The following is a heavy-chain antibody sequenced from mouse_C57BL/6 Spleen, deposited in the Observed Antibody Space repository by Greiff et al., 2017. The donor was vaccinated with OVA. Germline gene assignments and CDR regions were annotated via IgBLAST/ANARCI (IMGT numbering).Heavy chain of an antibody. CDR2: INPSNGGT. Sequence: QVQLQQPGPELVKPGASVKMSCKASGYTFTSYWMPWVKQRPGQGLEWIGNINPSNGGTNYNEKLKSKATLTVGKSSSTAYMQLSSLTSEDSAVYYWTREGYGTNCYIDVWGTGTTVTVSS. D-gene: IGHD2-10*02. CDR1: GYTFTSYW. J-gene: IGHJ1*03. V-gene: IGHV1-53*01. CDR3: TREGYGTNCYIDV.